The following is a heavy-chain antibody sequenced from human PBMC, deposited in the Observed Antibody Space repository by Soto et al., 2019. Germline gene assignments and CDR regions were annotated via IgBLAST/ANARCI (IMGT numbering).Heavy chain of an antibody. CDR3: AKGTMVRGVITGFDY. V-gene: IGHV3-23*01. CDR2: ISGSGGST. Sequence: EVQLLESGGGLVQPGGSLRLSCAASGFTFSSYAMSWVHQAPGKGLEWVSAISGSGGSTYYADSVKGRFTISRDNSKNTLYLQMNSLRAEDTAVYYCAKGTMVRGVITGFDYWGQGTLVTVSS. CDR1: GFTFSSYA. D-gene: IGHD3-10*01. J-gene: IGHJ4*02.